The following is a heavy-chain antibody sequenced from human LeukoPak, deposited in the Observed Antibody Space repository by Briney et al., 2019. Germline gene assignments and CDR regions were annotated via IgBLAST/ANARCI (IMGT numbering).Heavy chain of an antibody. CDR3: ANWGNYRDTWDDY. D-gene: IGHD3-16*02. V-gene: IGHV3-53*01. Sequence: GGSLRLSCAASGFTVSSNYMSWVRQAPGKGLEWVSVIYSGGSTYYEDSVKGRFTISRDNSKNTLYLQMNSLRAEDTAVYYCANWGNYRDTWDDYWGQGTMVTVSS. CDR1: GFTVSSNY. J-gene: IGHJ4*02. CDR2: IYSGGST.